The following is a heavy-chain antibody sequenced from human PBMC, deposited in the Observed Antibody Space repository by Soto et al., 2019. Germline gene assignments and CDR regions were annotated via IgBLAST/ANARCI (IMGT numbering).Heavy chain of an antibody. CDR3: ARAPTYYDFWSGYFDY. D-gene: IGHD3-3*01. V-gene: IGHV4-61*01. CDR1: GGSVSSGSYY. CDR2: IYYSGST. J-gene: IGHJ4*02. Sequence: LSLTCTVSGGSVSSGSYYWSWIRQPPGKGLEWIGYIYYSGSTNYNPSLKSRVTISVDTSKNQFSLKLSSVTAADTAVYYCARAPTYYDFWSGYFDYWGQGTLVTVSS.